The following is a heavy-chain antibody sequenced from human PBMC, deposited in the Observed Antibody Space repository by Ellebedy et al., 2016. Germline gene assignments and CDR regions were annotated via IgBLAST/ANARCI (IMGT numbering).Heavy chain of an antibody. CDR3: VKDGKITRDDY. CDR1: GFTFSSYW. V-gene: IGHV3-7*01. J-gene: IGHJ4*02. Sequence: GGSLRLSXAASGFTFSSYWMTWVRQTPGQGLEWVATIQQTGSEKFYVESVEGRFTISRDNSKNTLYLQMNSLRPEDTAVYYCVKDGKITRDDYWGQGTLVTVSS. CDR2: IQQTGSEK. D-gene: IGHD3-16*01.